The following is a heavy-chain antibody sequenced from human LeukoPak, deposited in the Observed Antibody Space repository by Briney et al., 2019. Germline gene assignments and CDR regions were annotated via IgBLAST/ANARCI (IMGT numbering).Heavy chain of an antibody. CDR1: GFTFSGYW. Sequence: GGSLRLSCAASGFTFSGYWMHWVRQAPGKGLVWVSYINIDERITGYADSVKGRFTISRDNGKNTLYLQMNSLRVEDTAIYYCFREGVVWGQGTLVTVSS. J-gene: IGHJ4*02. D-gene: IGHD3-10*01. CDR2: INIDERIT. V-gene: IGHV3-74*01. CDR3: FREGVV.